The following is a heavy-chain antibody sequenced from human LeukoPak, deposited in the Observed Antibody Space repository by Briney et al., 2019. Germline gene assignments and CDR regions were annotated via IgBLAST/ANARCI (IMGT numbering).Heavy chain of an antibody. J-gene: IGHJ4*02. CDR3: AKKTGYSSGWFESWYYFDY. D-gene: IGHD6-19*01. Sequence: GGSLRLSCEASGFTFSNFPMHWVRQAPGKGLEWVALISYDGRSINYADSVKGRFTISRDNSKNTLYLQMNSLRAEDTAVYYCAKKTGYSSGWFESWYYFDYWGQGTLVTVSS. CDR1: GFTFSNFP. V-gene: IGHV3-30-3*02. CDR2: ISYDGRSI.